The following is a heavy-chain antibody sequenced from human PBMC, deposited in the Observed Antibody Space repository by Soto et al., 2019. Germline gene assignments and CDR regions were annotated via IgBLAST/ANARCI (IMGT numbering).Heavy chain of an antibody. D-gene: IGHD3-22*01. V-gene: IGHV4-34*01. J-gene: IGHJ5*02. CDR3: AHRSSGYSAWFDP. CDR1: VGSFRCYF. Sequence: TETLKGTSVVYVGSFRCYFWRRIRTNPGKGLAWIGEINHSGSTNYNPSLKSRVTTSVDPSMNQFSLQVTSVTAADTAVYYCAHRSSGYSAWFDPWGQG. CDR2: INHSGST.